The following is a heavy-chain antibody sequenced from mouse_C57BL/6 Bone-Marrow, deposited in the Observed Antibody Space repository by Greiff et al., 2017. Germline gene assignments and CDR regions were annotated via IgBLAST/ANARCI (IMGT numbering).Heavy chain of an antibody. Sequence: EVKLVESGGGLVKPGGSLKLSCAASGFTISDYGMHWVRQAPEKGLEWVAYISSGSSTIYYADTVKGRFTISRDNAKNTLFLQMTSLRSEDTAMYYCARFLFDYWGQGTTLTVSS. V-gene: IGHV5-17*01. CDR3: ARFLFDY. CDR2: ISSGSSTI. J-gene: IGHJ2*01. CDR1: GFTISDYG.